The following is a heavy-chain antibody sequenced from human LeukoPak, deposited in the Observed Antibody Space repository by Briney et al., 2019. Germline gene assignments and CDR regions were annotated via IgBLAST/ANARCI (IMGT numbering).Heavy chain of an antibody. CDR3: ARRPYGLIRGIGGPTGHWFEA. J-gene: IGHJ5*02. Sequence: PSETLSLTCAVHGGSSSVYFCSWIRQSPGKGLEWIGEINGGGKTDYNPSLKSRVSMSVDTSKNQFSLRLTAVTAADTAIYYCARRPYGLIRGIGGPTGHWFEAWGQGTLVSVSS. V-gene: IGHV4-34*01. CDR2: INGGGKT. CDR1: GGSSSVYF. D-gene: IGHD3-16*01.